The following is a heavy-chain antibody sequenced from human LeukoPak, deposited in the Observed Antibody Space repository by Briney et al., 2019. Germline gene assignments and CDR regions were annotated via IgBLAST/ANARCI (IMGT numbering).Heavy chain of an antibody. CDR1: GGSISSGDYY. V-gene: IGHV4-30-4*01. D-gene: IGHD1-26*01. Sequence: PSETLSLTCTVSGGSISSGDYYWSWIRQPPGKGLEWIGYIYYSGSTYYNPSLKSRVTISVGTSKNQFSLKLSSVTAADTAVYYCARDRDSGSYWDYYYYGMDVWGQGTTVTVSS. CDR3: ARDRDSGSYWDYYYYGMDV. J-gene: IGHJ6*02. CDR2: IYYSGST.